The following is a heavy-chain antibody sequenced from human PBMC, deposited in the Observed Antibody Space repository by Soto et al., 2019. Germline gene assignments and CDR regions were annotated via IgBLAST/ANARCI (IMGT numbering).Heavy chain of an antibody. V-gene: IGHV3-23*01. Sequence: PGGSLILSCAASGFTFSSYAMNWVRQAPGKGLEWVSVISGSGDSTYYADSVKGRFTISRDNSKNTLYLQMNSLRTEDTAVYYCARRGPGTYFDYWGQGTLVTV. CDR2: ISGSGDST. CDR1: GFTFSSYA. D-gene: IGHD6-13*01. J-gene: IGHJ4*02. CDR3: ARRGPGTYFDY.